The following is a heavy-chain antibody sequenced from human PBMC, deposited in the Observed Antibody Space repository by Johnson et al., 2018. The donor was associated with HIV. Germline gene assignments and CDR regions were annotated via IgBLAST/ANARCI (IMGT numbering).Heavy chain of an antibody. CDR2: ISSSGSTI. CDR1: GFTFSNAW. V-gene: IGHV3-11*04. Sequence: VQLVESGGGLVKPGGSLRLSCAASGFTFSNAWMSWVRQAPGKGLEWVSYISSSGSTIYYADSVKGRFTISRDNAKNSLYLQMNSLRAEDTAVYYGATPPLVVKPMGDALDIWGQGTMVTVSS. CDR3: ATPPLVVKPMGDALDI. J-gene: IGHJ3*02. D-gene: IGHD3-22*01.